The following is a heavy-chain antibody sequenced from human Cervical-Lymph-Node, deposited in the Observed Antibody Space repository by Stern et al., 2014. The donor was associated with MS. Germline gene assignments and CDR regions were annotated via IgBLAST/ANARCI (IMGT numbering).Heavy chain of an antibody. Sequence: QLQLQESGPGLVKPSETLSRTCTVSGGSISSSYYWGWIRQSSGKGLEWIGSIDDTGRTFYNPSLKSRVTISVDTSNNQVSLKLSSVTAADTAVYYCVRQVTVRSRFDYWGQGTLVTVSS. V-gene: IGHV4-39*01. CDR1: GGSISSSYY. CDR2: IDDTGRT. J-gene: IGHJ4*02. CDR3: VRQVTVRSRFDY. D-gene: IGHD4-11*01.